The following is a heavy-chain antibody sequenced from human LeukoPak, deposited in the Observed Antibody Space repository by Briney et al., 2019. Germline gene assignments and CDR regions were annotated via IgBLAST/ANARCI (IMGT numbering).Heavy chain of an antibody. V-gene: IGHV3-9*01. CDR1: GFTFDDYA. J-gene: IGHJ6*02. CDR3: AKDLGSAITSALVLDV. D-gene: IGHD2-15*01. CDR2: ITWNRDNI. Sequence: GGSLRLSCAASGFTFDDYAMHWVRQAPGKGLEWVSGITWNRDNIGYGDSVKGRFTISRDNVKNALYLQMNSLRPEDTALYYCAKDLGSAITSALVLDVWGQGTTVTVSS.